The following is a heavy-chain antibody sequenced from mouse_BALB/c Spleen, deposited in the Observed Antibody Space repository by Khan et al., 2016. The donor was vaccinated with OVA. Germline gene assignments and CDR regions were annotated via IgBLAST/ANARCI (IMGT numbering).Heavy chain of an antibody. CDR2: IDPENGNI. J-gene: IGHJ3*01. V-gene: IGHV14-1*02. CDR3: ARRGYGNYWFAY. Sequence: EVELVESGAELVRPGALVKLSCKASGFNIKDYYINWVKQRPEQGLEWIGWIDPENGNIIYDPKFQGKASITADTSSNTAYLQLSSLTSEDTAVYYCARRGYGNYWFAYWGQGTLVTVSA. CDR1: GFNIKDYY. D-gene: IGHD2-1*01.